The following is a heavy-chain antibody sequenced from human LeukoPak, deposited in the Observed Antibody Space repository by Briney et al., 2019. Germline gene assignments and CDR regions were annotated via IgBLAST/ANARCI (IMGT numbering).Heavy chain of an antibody. CDR1: GGSISSGDYY. CDR2: IYYSGST. Sequence: SQTLSLTGTVSGGSISSGDYYWSWIRQPPGKGLEWIGYIYYSGSTYYNPSLESRVTISVDTSKNQFSLKLSSVTAADTALYYCARGTEAFDIWGQGTMVTVSS. V-gene: IGHV4-30-4*08. CDR3: ARGTEAFDI. J-gene: IGHJ3*02. D-gene: IGHD1-1*01.